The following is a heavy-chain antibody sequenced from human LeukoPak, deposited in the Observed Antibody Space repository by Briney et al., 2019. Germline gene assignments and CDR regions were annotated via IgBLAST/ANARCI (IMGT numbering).Heavy chain of an antibody. J-gene: IGHJ4*02. CDR3: AKDRAIFVHYFDG. Sequence: GGSLRLSCVASGFTFDEYAMHWVRQIPGKGLGWVIGISGDSNRKDYADSVKGRFTISRDNPKNSVYLQMNSLRAEDTALYYCAKDRAIFVHYFDGWGQGTLVTVSS. V-gene: IGHV3-9*01. CDR1: GFTFDEYA. CDR2: ISGDSNRK.